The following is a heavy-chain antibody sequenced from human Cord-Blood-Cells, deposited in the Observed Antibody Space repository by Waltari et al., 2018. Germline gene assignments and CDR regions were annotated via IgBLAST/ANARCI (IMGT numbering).Heavy chain of an antibody. CDR3: ARIAARGVYYFDY. D-gene: IGHD6-6*01. J-gene: IGHJ4*02. CDR2: IKQDGSEK. Sequence: EVQLVESGGGLVQPGGSLRLSCAASGFTFSSYWMSWVRQAPGKGLEWVANIKQDGSEKYYVDSGKGRFTISRDNAKNSLYLQMNSLRAEDTAVYYCARIAARGVYYFDYWGQGTLVTVSS. CDR1: GFTFSSYW. V-gene: IGHV3-7*01.